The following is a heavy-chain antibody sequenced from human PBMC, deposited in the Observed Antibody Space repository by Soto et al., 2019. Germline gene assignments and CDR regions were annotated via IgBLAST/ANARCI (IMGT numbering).Heavy chain of an antibody. J-gene: IGHJ4*02. CDR2: ISSSSSTI. D-gene: IGHD5-18*01. CDR3: ARDYSSYGPFDY. V-gene: IGHV3-48*01. CDR1: GFTLSSYS. Sequence: GGALRLSGAASGFTLSSYSMNWVRQAPGKGLEWVSYISSSSSTIYYADSVKGRFTISRDNAKNSLYLQMNSLRAEDTAVYYCARDYSSYGPFDYWGQGTLVTVSS.